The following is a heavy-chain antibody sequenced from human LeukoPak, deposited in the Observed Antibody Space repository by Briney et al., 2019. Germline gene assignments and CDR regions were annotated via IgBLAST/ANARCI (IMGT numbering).Heavy chain of an antibody. CDR1: GGTFSSYA. CDR3: AKADCGGDCSLDRQGFL. Sequence: SVKVSCKASGGTFSSYAISWVRQAPGQGLEWMGGIIPIFGTANYAQKFQGRVTITADESTSTAYMELSSLRAEDTALYYCAKADCGGDCSLDRQGFLWGQGTMVTVSS. CDR2: IIPIFGTA. D-gene: IGHD2-21*02. V-gene: IGHV1-69*13. J-gene: IGHJ3*01.